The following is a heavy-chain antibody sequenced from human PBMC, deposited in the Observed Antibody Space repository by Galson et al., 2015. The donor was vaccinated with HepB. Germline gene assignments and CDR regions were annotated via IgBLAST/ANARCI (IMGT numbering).Heavy chain of an antibody. Sequence: SVKVSCKASGGTFSSYAISWVRQAPGQGLEWMGGIIPIFGTANYAQKFQGRVTITADESTSTAYMGLSSLRSEDTAVYYCARGEYSSSWYDYYYYMDVWGKGTTVTVSS. V-gene: IGHV1-69*13. CDR1: GGTFSSYA. J-gene: IGHJ6*03. CDR2: IIPIFGTA. D-gene: IGHD6-13*01. CDR3: ARGEYSSSWYDYYYYMDV.